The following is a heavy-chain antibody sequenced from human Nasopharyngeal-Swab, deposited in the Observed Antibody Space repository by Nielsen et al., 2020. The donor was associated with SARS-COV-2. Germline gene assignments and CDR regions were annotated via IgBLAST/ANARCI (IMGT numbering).Heavy chain of an antibody. J-gene: IGHJ4*02. D-gene: IGHD1-26*01. CDR2: ISWNSGSI. Sequence: GGSLRLSCAASGFTFDDYAMHWVRQAPGKGLEWVSGISWNSGSIGYADSVKGRFTISRDNAKNTLYLQMHSLRAEDTAVYYCVRDSGSYLGIDYWGQGTLVTVSS. V-gene: IGHV3-9*01. CDR3: VRDSGSYLGIDY. CDR1: GFTFDDYA.